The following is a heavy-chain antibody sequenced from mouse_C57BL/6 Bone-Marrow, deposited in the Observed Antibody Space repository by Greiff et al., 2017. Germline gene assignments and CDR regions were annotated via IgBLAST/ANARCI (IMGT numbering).Heavy chain of an antibody. Sequence: DVKLVESGGGLVKPGGSLKLSCAASGFTFSSYAMSWVRQTPEKRLEWVATISDGGSYTDYPDNVKGRFTISRDNAKNNLYLQMSHLKSEGTAMYYCAREDYYGSSLFAYWGQGTLVTVSA. D-gene: IGHD1-1*01. CDR1: GFTFSSYA. J-gene: IGHJ3*01. V-gene: IGHV5-4*01. CDR2: ISDGGSYT. CDR3: AREDYYGSSLFAY.